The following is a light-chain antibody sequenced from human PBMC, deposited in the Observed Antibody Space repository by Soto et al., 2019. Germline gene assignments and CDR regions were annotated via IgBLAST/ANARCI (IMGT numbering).Light chain of an antibody. V-gene: IGLV2-14*01. J-gene: IGLJ1*01. CDR1: SSDVGSYNY. CDR3: SSYTSSIIPYV. CDR2: EVS. Sequence: QSVLTQPASVSGSPGQSITISGTGTSSDVGSYNYVSWYQLHPGKAPKLLIYEVSDRPSGVSNRFSGSKSGNTASLTISGLQAEDEADYYCSSYTSSIIPYVFGSGTKLTVL.